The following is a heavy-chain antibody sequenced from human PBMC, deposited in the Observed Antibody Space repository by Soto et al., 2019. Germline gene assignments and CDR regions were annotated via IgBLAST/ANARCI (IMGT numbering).Heavy chain of an antibody. Sequence: GGSLRLSCAASGFTFSNAWMNWVRQAPGKGLEWVGRIKSKTDGGTTDYAAPVKGRFTISRDDSKSTLYLQMNSLKTEDTAVYYCTTETICSSTSCYGGYYYYYGMDVWGQGTTVTVSS. CDR3: TTETICSSTSCYGGYYYYYGMDV. CDR1: GFTFSNAW. V-gene: IGHV3-15*07. CDR2: IKSKTDGGTT. J-gene: IGHJ6*02. D-gene: IGHD2-2*01.